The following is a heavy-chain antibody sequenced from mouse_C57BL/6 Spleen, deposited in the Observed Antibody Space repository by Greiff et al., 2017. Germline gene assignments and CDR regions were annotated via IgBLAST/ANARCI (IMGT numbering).Heavy chain of an antibody. V-gene: IGHV5-17*01. CDR2: ISSGSSTI. Sequence: EVKLVESGGGLVMPGGSLKLSCAASGFTFSDYGMNWVRQAPEKGLEWVAYISSGSSTIYYADTVKGRFTISRDNAKNTLFLKIASLRSEDVAMYDCAREGYGYYGAIDYWGQGTSVTVSA. CDR1: GFTFSDYG. J-gene: IGHJ4*01. CDR3: AREGYGYYGAIDY. D-gene: IGHD2-3*01.